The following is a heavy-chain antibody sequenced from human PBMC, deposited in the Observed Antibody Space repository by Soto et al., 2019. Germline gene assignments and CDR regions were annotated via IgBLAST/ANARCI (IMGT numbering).Heavy chain of an antibody. D-gene: IGHD2-21*02. J-gene: IGHJ4*02. Sequence: QVQLVQSGAEVQTPGASVKVSCKASAYTFGSYGISWVRQAPGQGLEWMGWISAYSGTRKYAQKFEGRVIMTTDTSTNTAYMELRSLRPDDTAVYYCARDRECCGNDSPHTCAFWGQGTLITVSS. V-gene: IGHV1-18*01. CDR2: ISAYSGTR. CDR1: AYTFGSYG. CDR3: ARDRECCGNDSPHTCAF.